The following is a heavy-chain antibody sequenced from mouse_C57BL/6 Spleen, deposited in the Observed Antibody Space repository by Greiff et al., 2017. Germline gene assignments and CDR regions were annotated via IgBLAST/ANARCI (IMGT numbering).Heavy chain of an antibody. CDR2: ISYDGSN. CDR1: GYSITSGYY. CDR3: ARDWDGWYFDV. J-gene: IGHJ1*03. V-gene: IGHV3-6*01. Sequence: ESGPGLVKPSQSLSLTCSVTGYSITSGYYWNWIRQFPGNKLEWMGYISYDGSNNYNPSLKNRISITRDTSTNQFFLKLNSVTTEDTATYYCARDWDGWYFDVWGTGTTVTVSS. D-gene: IGHD4-1*01.